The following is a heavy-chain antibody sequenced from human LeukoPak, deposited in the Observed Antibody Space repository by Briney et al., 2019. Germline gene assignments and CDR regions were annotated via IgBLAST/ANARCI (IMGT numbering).Heavy chain of an antibody. J-gene: IGHJ4*02. CDR3: AITFNPMGYYYDSSGQDD. D-gene: IGHD3-22*01. Sequence: PSETLSLTCGVYGGSLSFYYWSWIRQSPGKGLEWIAEISQNGDSNYNPALKSRVTISLDTSKNQLSLKLNSVTAADTAVYYCAITFNPMGYYYDSSGQDDWGQGTLVTVSS. CDR2: ISQNGDS. CDR1: GGSLSFYY. V-gene: IGHV4-34*01.